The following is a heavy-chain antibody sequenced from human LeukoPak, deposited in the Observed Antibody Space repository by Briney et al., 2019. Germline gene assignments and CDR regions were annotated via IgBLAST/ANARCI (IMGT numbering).Heavy chain of an antibody. D-gene: IGHD2-2*02. CDR1: GYTFTGYY. CDR3: AREDCSSTSCYNY. V-gene: IGHV1-2*02. CDR2: INPNSGGT. J-gene: IGHJ4*02. Sequence: GASVKVSCKASGYTFTGYYMHWVRQAPGQGLEWMGWINPNSGGTNYAQKFQGRVTMTRDTSISTAYMELSRLRSDDTAVYYCAREDCSSTSCYNYWGQGTLVTVSS.